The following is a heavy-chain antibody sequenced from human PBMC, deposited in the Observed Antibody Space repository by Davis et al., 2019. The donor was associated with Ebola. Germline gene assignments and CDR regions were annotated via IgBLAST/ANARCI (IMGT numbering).Heavy chain of an antibody. CDR2: IRSMTDGGTT. Sequence: GESLKISCAASGFTFSSYEMNWVRQAPGRGLEWVGRIRSMTDGGTTDFAASVKDRFTTSRDDSKTTLYLQMNSLKTEDTAVYYCATSRYLVGDQYGVDVWGPGTTVTVSS. CDR3: ATSRYLVGDQYGVDV. CDR1: GFTFSSYE. V-gene: IGHV3-15*07. J-gene: IGHJ6*02. D-gene: IGHD2-15*01.